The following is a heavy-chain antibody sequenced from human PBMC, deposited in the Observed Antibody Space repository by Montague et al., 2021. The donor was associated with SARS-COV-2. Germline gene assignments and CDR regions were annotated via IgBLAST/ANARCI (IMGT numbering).Heavy chain of an antibody. D-gene: IGHD1-1*01. CDR1: GGSISSYN. CDR2: IYYTGST. J-gene: IGHJ4*02. CDR3: ARAQNTCFIANCVYYFDF. Sequence: SETLSLTCTVSGGSISSYNWSWIRQPPGKGLEWIGYIYYTGSTKYNPSSKSRVTMSLDRPTNRFSLRLNSGTAADTAMYYCARAQNTCFIANCVYYFDFWGLGAQVTVSS. V-gene: IGHV4-59*01.